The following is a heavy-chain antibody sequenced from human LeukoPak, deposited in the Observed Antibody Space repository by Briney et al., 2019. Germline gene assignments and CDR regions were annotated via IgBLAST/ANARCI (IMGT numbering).Heavy chain of an antibody. J-gene: IGHJ5*02. CDR1: GGSISSYY. D-gene: IGHD6-13*01. Sequence: SETLSLTCIVSGGSISSYYWSWIRQPPGKGLEWIGYIYYSGSTNYNPSLKSRVTISVDTSKNQFSLKLSSVTAADTAVYYCASGYSSPSGQNWFDPWGQGTLVTVSS. CDR2: IYYSGST. V-gene: IGHV4-59*01. CDR3: ASGYSSPSGQNWFDP.